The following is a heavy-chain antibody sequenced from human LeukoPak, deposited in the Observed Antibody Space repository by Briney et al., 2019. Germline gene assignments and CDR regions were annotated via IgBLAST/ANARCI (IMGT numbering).Heavy chain of an antibody. CDR1: GGSISSSLNY. CDR3: ARLRPVAGYDAFDI. V-gene: IGHV4-39*07. Sequence: SETLSLTCTVSGGSISSSLNYWGWIRQPPGKGLEWIGSIYYSGSTNYNPSLKSRVTMSVDTSKNQFSLKLTSVTAADTAVYYCARLRPVAGYDAFDIWGHGTMVTVSS. CDR2: IYYSGST. J-gene: IGHJ3*02. D-gene: IGHD6-19*01.